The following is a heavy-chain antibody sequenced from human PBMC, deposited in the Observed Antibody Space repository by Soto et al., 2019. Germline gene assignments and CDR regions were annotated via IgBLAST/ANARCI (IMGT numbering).Heavy chain of an antibody. CDR3: ARDNDYVWWSYRPDY. J-gene: IGHJ4*02. CDR2: IWYDGSNK. CDR1: GFTFSSYG. Sequence: PGGSLRLSCAASGFTFSSYGMHWVRQAPGKGLEWVAVIWYDGSNKYYADSVKGRFTISRDNSKNTLYLQMNSLRAEDTAVYYCARDNDYVWWSYRPDYRGQGT. D-gene: IGHD3-16*02. V-gene: IGHV3-33*01.